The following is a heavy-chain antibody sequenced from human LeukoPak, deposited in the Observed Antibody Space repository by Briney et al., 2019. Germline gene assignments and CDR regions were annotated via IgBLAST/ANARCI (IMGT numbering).Heavy chain of an antibody. D-gene: IGHD2-15*01. CDR2: IYPGDSDT. Sequence: GESLKISCKRSGNSFTSHWIGWVRQMPGKGLEWMGIIYPGDSDTRYSPSFQGHVTISADKSISTAYLQWSSLKASDTAMYYCAGAVVAATFGMDVWGKGTTVTVSS. CDR3: AGAVVAATFGMDV. CDR1: GNSFTSHW. J-gene: IGHJ6*04. V-gene: IGHV5-51*01.